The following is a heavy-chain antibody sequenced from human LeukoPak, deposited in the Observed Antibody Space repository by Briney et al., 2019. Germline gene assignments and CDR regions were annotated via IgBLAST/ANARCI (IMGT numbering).Heavy chain of an antibody. CDR1: GGSSSGYY. V-gene: IGHV4-34*01. CDR2: INHSGST. D-gene: IGHD3-22*01. J-gene: IGHJ5*02. CDR3: ARGRHYYDSSGYYYDP. Sequence: SETLSLTCAVYGGSSSGYYWSWLRQPPGKGRKWIGEINHSGSTNYNPSLKSRVTISVDTSKNQFSLKLSSVTAADTAVYYCARGRHYYDSSGYYYDPWGQGTLVTVSS.